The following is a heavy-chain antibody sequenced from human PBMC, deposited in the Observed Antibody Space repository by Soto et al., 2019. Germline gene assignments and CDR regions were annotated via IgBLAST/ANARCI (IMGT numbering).Heavy chain of an antibody. Sequence: GGSLRLSCAASGFTFSNAWMNWVRQAPGKGLEWVGRIKSKTDGGTTDYAAPVKGRFTISRDDSKNTLYLQMNSLKTEDTAVYYCTTEPYSSSWPQDYWGQGTLVTVSS. CDR3: TTEPYSSSWPQDY. J-gene: IGHJ4*02. D-gene: IGHD6-13*01. CDR2: IKSKTDGGTT. CDR1: GFTFSNAW. V-gene: IGHV3-15*07.